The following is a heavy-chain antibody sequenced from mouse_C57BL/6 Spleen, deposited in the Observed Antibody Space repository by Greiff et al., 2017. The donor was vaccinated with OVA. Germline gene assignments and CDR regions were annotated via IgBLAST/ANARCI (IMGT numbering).Heavy chain of an antibody. J-gene: IGHJ4*01. V-gene: IGHV14-1*01. CDR1: GFNIKDYY. CDR3: TTRYGNCYAMDY. Sequence: VQLQQSGAELVRPGASVKLSCTASGFNIKDYYMHWVKQRPEQGLEWIGRIDPEDGDTEYAPKFQGKATMTADTSSNTAYLQLSSLTSEDTAVYYCTTRYGNCYAMDYWGQGTSVTVSS. D-gene: IGHD2-1*01. CDR2: IDPEDGDT.